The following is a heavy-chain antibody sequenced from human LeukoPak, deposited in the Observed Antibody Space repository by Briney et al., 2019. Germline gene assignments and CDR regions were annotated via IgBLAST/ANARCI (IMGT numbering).Heavy chain of an antibody. V-gene: IGHV3-7*01. CDR2: IKQDGSEK. J-gene: IGHJ6*02. CDR3: AREILKGTAMDV. CDR1: GFTFSNYW. D-gene: IGHD2/OR15-2a*01. Sequence: GGSLRLSCAASGFTFSNYWMTWVRQAPGKGLEWVANIKQDGSEKYYVDSVKGRFTISRDDAKNSLYLQMNSLRAEDTAVYYCAREILKGTAMDVWGQGTTVTVSS.